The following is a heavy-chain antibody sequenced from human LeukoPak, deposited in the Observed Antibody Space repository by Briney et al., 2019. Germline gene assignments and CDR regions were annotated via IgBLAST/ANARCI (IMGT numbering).Heavy chain of an antibody. CDR2: IYDTGII. CDR3: ARGSPGSGSSFDY. J-gene: IGHJ4*02. Sequence: SETLSLTCTVSGGSIGSGNFYWNWIRQHPGRGLEWIGYIYDTGIIYYNPSLKSRVTISADTSKKQFSLNLRSVTAADTAVYYCARGSPGSGSSFDYWGQGTLVTVSS. D-gene: IGHD3-10*01. CDR1: GGSIGSGNFY. V-gene: IGHV4-31*03.